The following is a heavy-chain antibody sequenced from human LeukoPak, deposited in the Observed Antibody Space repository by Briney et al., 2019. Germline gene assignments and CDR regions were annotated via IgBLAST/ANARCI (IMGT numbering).Heavy chain of an antibody. V-gene: IGHV1-8*01. CDR1: GYTFTSYD. CDR3: ARGDVYYYGSGSYYDPPPYGMDV. J-gene: IGHJ6*02. D-gene: IGHD3-10*01. Sequence: ASVKVSCKASGYTFTSYDINWVRQATGQGLEWMGWMNPNSGNTGYAQKFQGRVTMTRNTSISTVYMELSSLRSEDTAVYYCARGDVYYYGSGSYYDPPPYGMDVWGQGTTVTVSS. CDR2: MNPNSGNT.